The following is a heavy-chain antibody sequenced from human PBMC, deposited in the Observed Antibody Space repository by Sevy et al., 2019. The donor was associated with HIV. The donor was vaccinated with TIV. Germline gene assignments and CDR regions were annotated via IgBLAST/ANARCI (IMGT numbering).Heavy chain of an antibody. J-gene: IGHJ4*02. CDR2: ISYDGSNK. Sequence: GGSLRLSCAASGFTFSSYAMHWVRQAPGKGLEWVAVISYDGSNKYYADSVKGRFTISRDNSKNTLYLQMNSLRAEDTAVYYWARNGGIAVAGDFDYWGQGTLVTVSS. CDR1: GFTFSSYA. D-gene: IGHD6-19*01. CDR3: ARNGGIAVAGDFDY. V-gene: IGHV3-30-3*01.